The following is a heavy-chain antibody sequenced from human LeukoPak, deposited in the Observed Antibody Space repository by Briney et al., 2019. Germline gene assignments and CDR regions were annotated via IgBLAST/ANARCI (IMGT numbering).Heavy chain of an antibody. CDR1: GGTFSSYA. J-gene: IGHJ4*02. CDR2: IIPIFGTA. Sequence: GASVKLSCKASGGTFSSYAISWVRQAPGQGLEWMGGIIPIFGTANYAQKFKGRVTITADESTSTAYMELSSLRSEDTAVYYCAGARVGEVTYFDYWGQGTLVTVSS. V-gene: IGHV1-69*13. D-gene: IGHD3-3*01. CDR3: AGARVGEVTYFDY.